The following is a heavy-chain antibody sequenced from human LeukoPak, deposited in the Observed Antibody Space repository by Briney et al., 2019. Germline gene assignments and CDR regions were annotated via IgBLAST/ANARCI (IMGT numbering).Heavy chain of an antibody. CDR2: ISYDGSNK. Sequence: GGSLRLSCAASGFTFSSYAMHWVRQAPGKGLEWVAVISYDGSNKYYADSVKGRFTISGDNSKNTLYLQMNSLRAEDTAVYYCARDWGGSDYWGQGTLVTVSS. J-gene: IGHJ4*02. CDR1: GFTFSSYA. CDR3: ARDWGGSDY. V-gene: IGHV3-30-3*01. D-gene: IGHD3-10*01.